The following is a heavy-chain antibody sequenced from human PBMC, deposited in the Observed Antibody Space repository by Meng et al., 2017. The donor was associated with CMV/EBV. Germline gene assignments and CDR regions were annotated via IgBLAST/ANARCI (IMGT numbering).Heavy chain of an antibody. CDR1: GFSLSTSGVG. V-gene: IGHV2-5*02. J-gene: IGHJ4*02. Sequence: QITLKESGPTLVKPTQTRTLTCTFSGFSLSTSGVGVGWIRQPPGKALEWLALIYWDDDKRYSPSLKSRLTITKDTSKNQVVLTMTNMDPVDTATYYCAHLDTAKLHFDYWGQGTLVTVSS. CDR2: IYWDDDK. CDR3: AHLDTAKLHFDY. D-gene: IGHD5-18*01.